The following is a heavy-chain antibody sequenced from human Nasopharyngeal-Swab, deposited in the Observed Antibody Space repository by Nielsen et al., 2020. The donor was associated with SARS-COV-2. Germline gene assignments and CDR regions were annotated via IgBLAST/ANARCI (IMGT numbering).Heavy chain of an antibody. D-gene: IGHD1-7*01. Sequence: DAVDVSCKGCGYTLTELSMHWVRQAPGKGLEWMGGFDPEDGETIYAQKFQGRVTMTEDTSTDTAYMELSSLRSEDTAVYYCATGGPITGTINWFDPWGQGTLVTVSS. CDR1: GYTLTELS. CDR3: ATGGPITGTINWFDP. CDR2: FDPEDGET. V-gene: IGHV1-24*01. J-gene: IGHJ5*02.